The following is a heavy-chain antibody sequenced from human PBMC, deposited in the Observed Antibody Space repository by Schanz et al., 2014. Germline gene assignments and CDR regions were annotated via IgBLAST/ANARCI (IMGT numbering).Heavy chain of an antibody. CDR3: ARPSDSSWYMDV. CDR2: ISSSSSYT. D-gene: IGHD2-21*02. V-gene: IGHV3-21*05. J-gene: IGHJ6*03. CDR1: GFTFSNYS. Sequence: VHLVESGGGVVQPGRSLRLSCAASGFTFSNYSMNWVRQAPGKGLEWVSYISSSSSYTNYADSVKGRFTISRDNAKNSLYLQMNSLRAEDTAVYYCARPSDSSWYMDVWGKGTTVTVSS.